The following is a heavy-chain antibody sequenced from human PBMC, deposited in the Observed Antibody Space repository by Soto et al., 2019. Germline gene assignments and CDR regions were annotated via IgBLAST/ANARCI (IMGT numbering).Heavy chain of an antibody. V-gene: IGHV4-4*02. CDR3: ARHIGVAGTRGFEY. J-gene: IGHJ4*02. Sequence: QVQLQESGPGLVKPSGTLSLTCAVSGGSISDNNWWSWVRQPPGKGLEWIGEIYHRGITNYKPPLKSRVTLSVDKSKNHISMVLNSVTAADSAVNYCARHIGVAGTRGFEYWGQGTLVTVSS. CDR1: GGSISDNNW. CDR2: IYHRGIT. D-gene: IGHD6-19*01.